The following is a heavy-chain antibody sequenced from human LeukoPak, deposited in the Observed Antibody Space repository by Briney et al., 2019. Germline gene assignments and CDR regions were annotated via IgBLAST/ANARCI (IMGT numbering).Heavy chain of an antibody. V-gene: IGHV1-69*02. Sequence: SVKVSCKASGGTFSSYTISWVRQAPGQGLEWMGRIIPILGIANYAQKFQGRVTITADKSTSTAYVELSSLRSEDTAVYYCARALTGYSSGWAPGGDYWGQGTLVTVSS. CDR2: IIPILGIA. J-gene: IGHJ4*02. D-gene: IGHD6-19*01. CDR1: GGTFSSYT. CDR3: ARALTGYSSGWAPGGDY.